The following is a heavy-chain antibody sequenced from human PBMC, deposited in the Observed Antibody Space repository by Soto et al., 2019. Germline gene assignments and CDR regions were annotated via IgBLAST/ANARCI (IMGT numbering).Heavy chain of an antibody. V-gene: IGHV3-73*01. CDR2: IGSRGETYAT. CDR1: GFTFGASA. CDR3: ARDGQSLAPYALDV. J-gene: IGHJ6*02. D-gene: IGHD6-19*01. Sequence: PGGSLRLSCAASGFTFGASALQWVRQASGKGLEWLGRIGSRGETYATTYAASVKGRFTISRDDSKKTAYLQMNSLESEDTAVYYCARDGQSLAPYALDVWGQGTPVTVSS.